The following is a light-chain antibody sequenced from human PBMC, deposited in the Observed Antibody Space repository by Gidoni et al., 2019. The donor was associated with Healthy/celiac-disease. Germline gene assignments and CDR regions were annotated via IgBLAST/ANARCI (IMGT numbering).Light chain of an antibody. CDR1: QSVSSSY. CDR2: GAS. J-gene: IGKJ4*01. V-gene: IGKV3-20*01. Sequence: EIVLTQYPGTLSWSPGERATLSCRASQSVSSSYLAWYQQKPGQAPRLLIYGASSRATGIPDRFSGSGSGTDFTLTISRLEPEDFAVYYCQQYGSSPSLTFGGGTKVEIK. CDR3: QQYGSSPSLT.